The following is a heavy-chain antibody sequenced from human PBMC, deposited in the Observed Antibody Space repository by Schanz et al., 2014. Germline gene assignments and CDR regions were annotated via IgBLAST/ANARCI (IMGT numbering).Heavy chain of an antibody. V-gene: IGHV1-2*06. J-gene: IGHJ5*02. CDR3: AREGTVIRGLSGWFDP. CDR1: GYTLTDYH. D-gene: IGHD3-10*01. CDR2: INPNSGGT. Sequence: QVQLVQSGAEVKKPGASVKVSCKSSGYTLTDYHIHWGRQAPGQGLEYMGRINPNSGGTNFAQKFQGRVTMTRDTSISTVYMELSRLRSDDTAVYYCAREGTVIRGLSGWFDPWGQGTLVTVSS.